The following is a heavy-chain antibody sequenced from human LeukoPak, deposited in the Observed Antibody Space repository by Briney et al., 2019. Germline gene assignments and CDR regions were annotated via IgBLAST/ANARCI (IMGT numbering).Heavy chain of an antibody. V-gene: IGHV1-69*01. J-gene: IGHJ4*02. Sequence: GSSVKLSCKASAGTFSSYAISWVRQAPGQGLEWMGGIIPIFGTANYAQKFQGRVTITADESTSTAYMELSSLRSEDTAVYYCASGDGYNYAVYFDYWGQGTLVTVSS. D-gene: IGHD5-24*01. CDR1: AGTFSSYA. CDR2: IIPIFGTA. CDR3: ASGDGYNYAVYFDY.